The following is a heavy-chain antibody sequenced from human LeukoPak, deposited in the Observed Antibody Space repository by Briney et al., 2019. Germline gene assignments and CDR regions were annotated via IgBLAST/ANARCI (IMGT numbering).Heavy chain of an antibody. V-gene: IGHV4-39*07. D-gene: IGHD6-19*01. Sequence: SETLSLTCTVSGDSISSSKKYWGWVRQPPGKGLEWIGEIYHSGSTNYNPSLKSRVTISVDKSKNQFSLKLSSVTAADTAVYYCARDYSSGWYFDYWGQGTLVTVSS. CDR1: GDSISSSKKY. CDR2: IYHSGST. CDR3: ARDYSSGWYFDY. J-gene: IGHJ4*02.